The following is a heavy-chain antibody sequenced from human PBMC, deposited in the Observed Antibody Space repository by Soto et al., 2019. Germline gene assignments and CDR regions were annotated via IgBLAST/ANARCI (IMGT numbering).Heavy chain of an antibody. J-gene: IGHJ4*02. D-gene: IGHD4-17*01. Sequence: EVQLVESGGGLVQPGRSLRLSCAASGFTFDDYAMHWVRQAPGKGLEWVSGISWNSGSIGYADSVKGRFTITRDNANNSLYLQMNSLRAEDTALYYCAKAGSAVTKSPFDYWGQGTLVTVSS. CDR2: ISWNSGSI. V-gene: IGHV3-9*01. CDR3: AKAGSAVTKSPFDY. CDR1: GFTFDDYA.